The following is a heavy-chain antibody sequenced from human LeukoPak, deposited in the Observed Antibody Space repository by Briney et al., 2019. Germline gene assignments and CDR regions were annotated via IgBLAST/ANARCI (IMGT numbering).Heavy chain of an antibody. D-gene: IGHD3-22*01. V-gene: IGHV4-34*01. CDR3: ARGSYDSSGTKDWFDL. J-gene: IGHJ5*02. Sequence: SETLSLTCAVYGGSFSGYYWSWIRQPPGKGLEWIGEINHSGSTNYNPSLKSRVTISVDTSKNQFSLKLSSVTAADTAVYYCARGSYDSSGTKDWFDLWGQGTLVTVSS. CDR2: INHSGST. CDR1: GGSFSGYY.